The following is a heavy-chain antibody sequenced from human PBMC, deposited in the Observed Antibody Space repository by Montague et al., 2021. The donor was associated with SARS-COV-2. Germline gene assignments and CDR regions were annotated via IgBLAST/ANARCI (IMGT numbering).Heavy chain of an antibody. V-gene: IGHV4/OR15-8*01. J-gene: IGHJ6*03. CDR1: GGSISGSNW. CDR3: ARGQPAAVTFYGIWNGQRDYYCYMDV. Sequence: SETLSLTRGVSGGSISGSNWCNWIRPPPGKGLEWIGEINHSGSPKYNPSLKSRVILLVDTSKNQFSLKLSSVTAADTAVYYCARGQPAAVTFYGIWNGQRDYYCYMDVWAKGTTVTVSS. CDR2: INHSGSP. D-gene: IGHD3-3*01.